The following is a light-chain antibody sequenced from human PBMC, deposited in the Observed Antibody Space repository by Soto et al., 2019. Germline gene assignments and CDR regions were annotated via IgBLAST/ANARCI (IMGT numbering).Light chain of an antibody. J-gene: IGKJ3*01. CDR2: GAS. V-gene: IGKV3-20*01. CDR1: QSVSSSY. CDR3: QQYGSSPLFT. Sequence: EIVLTQSPGTLSLSPGERATLSCRASQSVSSSYLAWYQQKPGQAPRLLIYGASGRATGIPDRFSGSGSGTDFPLTISRLEPEDFAVYNWQQYGSSPLFTFGPGTKVDIK.